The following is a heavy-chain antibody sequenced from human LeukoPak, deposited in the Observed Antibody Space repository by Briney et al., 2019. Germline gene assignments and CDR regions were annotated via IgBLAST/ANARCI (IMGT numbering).Heavy chain of an antibody. J-gene: IGHJ4*02. CDR3: ARDKITGPTNFDS. CDR2: MRQDGGEI. V-gene: IGHV3-7*01. Sequence: GGSLRLSCAASGFTFRSYWMSWVRQAPGKGLEWVANMRQDGGEIYYVDSVKGRFTISRDNARNFLYLQMNSLRVEDTAVYYCARDKITGPTNFDSWGQGTLVTVSS. CDR1: GFTFRSYW. D-gene: IGHD1-14*01.